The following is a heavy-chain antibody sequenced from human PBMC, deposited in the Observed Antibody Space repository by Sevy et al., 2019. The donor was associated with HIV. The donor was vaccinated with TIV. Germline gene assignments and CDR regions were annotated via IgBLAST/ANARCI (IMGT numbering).Heavy chain of an antibody. CDR1: GFTFSSYW. V-gene: IGHV3-7*01. Sequence: GGSLRLSCAASGFTFSSYWMSWVRQAPGKGLEWVVNIKQDGSEKYYVDSVKGRFTISSDNAKNSQYLQMNSLRAEDTAVYYCARDLYGSGHFDYWGQGTLVTVSS. CDR2: IKQDGSEK. CDR3: ARDLYGSGHFDY. J-gene: IGHJ4*02. D-gene: IGHD3-10*01.